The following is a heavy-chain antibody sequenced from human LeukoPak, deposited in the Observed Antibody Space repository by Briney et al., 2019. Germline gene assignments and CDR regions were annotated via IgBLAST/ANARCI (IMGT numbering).Heavy chain of an antibody. CDR3: ARQLGGSSTTYYYYMDV. Sequence: SETLSLTCTVSGGSISSYYWSWIRQPAGKGLEWIGRIYTSGSTSYNPSLKSRVTMSVDTSKNQFSLKLSSVTAAGTAVYYCARQLGGSSTTYYYYMDVWGKGTTVTVSS. V-gene: IGHV4-4*07. D-gene: IGHD2-2*01. CDR1: GGSISSYY. CDR2: IYTSGST. J-gene: IGHJ6*03.